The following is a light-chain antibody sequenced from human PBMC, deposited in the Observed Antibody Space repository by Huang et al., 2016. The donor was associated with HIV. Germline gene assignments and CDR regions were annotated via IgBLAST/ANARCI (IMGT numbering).Light chain of an antibody. V-gene: IGKV1-9*01. Sequence: IQLTQSPSSLSASVGDRVTITCRASQGISSHLAWYQQKLGKTTKLLVYAASTLQTGVPSKFSGSGSRTDFTLTITSLQPEDFATYYCLRLNSFPRKYTFGKGTKLDIK. CDR2: AAS. CDR1: QGISSH. CDR3: LRLNSFPRKYT. J-gene: IGKJ2*01.